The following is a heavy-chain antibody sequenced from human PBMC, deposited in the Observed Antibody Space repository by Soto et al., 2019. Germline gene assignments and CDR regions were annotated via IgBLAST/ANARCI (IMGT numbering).Heavy chain of an antibody. CDR1: GGTFSSYT. D-gene: IGHD3-10*01. J-gene: IGHJ4*02. CDR2: IIPIPGIA. Sequence: QVQLVQSGAEVKKPGSSVKVSCKASGGTFSSYTISWVRQAPGQGLEWMGRIIPIPGIANYAQKFQGRVTIAADKATSTAYMELSSMRSEDTDVYYCARGSMVRGVLDYWGQGTLVTVSS. V-gene: IGHV1-69*02. CDR3: ARGSMVRGVLDY.